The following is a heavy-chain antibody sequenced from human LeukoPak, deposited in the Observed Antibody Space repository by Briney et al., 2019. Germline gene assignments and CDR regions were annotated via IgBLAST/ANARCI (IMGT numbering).Heavy chain of an antibody. V-gene: IGHV4-59*01. CDR2: IYYSGST. J-gene: IGHJ6*04. CDR3: ARSVRFLEWFFSSTGQPEL. D-gene: IGHD3-3*01. Sequence: PSETLSLTCTVSGGSISSYYWSWIRQPPGKGLEWIGYIYYSGSTNYNPSLKSRVTISVDTSKNQFSLKLSSVTAADTAVYYCARSVRFLEWFFSSTGQPELWGKGTTVTVSS. CDR1: GGSISSYY.